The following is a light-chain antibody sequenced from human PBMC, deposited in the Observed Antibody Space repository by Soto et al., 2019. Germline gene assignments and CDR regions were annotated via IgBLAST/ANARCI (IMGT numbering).Light chain of an antibody. J-gene: IGKJ1*01. CDR1: QSISSW. CDR3: QQYYSYPRT. V-gene: IGKV1-5*01. CDR2: DAS. Sequence: DIQMTQSPSTLSASLLDRVTITCRASQSISSWLAWYQQKPGKAPKLLIYDASSLESGVPSRFSGSGSGTDFTLTISCLQSEDFPTYYCQQYYSYPRTFGQGTKVDIK.